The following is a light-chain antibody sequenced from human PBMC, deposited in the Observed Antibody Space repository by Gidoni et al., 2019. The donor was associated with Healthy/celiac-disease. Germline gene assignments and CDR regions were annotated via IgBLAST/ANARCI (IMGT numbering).Light chain of an antibody. Sequence: QSVLTQPLSVSGAPGQRVTISCTGSSSNIGESYDVHWYQQVPGTAPKLLIYGNSNRPSGVPDRFSGSKSGTSASLAITGLQAEDEADYYCQSYDSSLGGSVFGGGTKLTVL. CDR2: GNS. V-gene: IGLV1-40*01. CDR3: QSYDSSLGGSV. CDR1: SSNIGESYD. J-gene: IGLJ3*02.